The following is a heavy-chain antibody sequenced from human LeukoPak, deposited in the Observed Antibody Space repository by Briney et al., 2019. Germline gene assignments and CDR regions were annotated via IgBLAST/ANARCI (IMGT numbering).Heavy chain of an antibody. CDR3: ARSSEYGDPFNY. V-gene: IGHV4-34*01. CDR2: INHSGST. CDR1: GGSFSGYY. D-gene: IGHD4-17*01. Sequence: SETLSLTCAVYGGSFSGYYWSWIRQPPGKGLEWIGEINHSGSTNYNPSLKGRVTISVDTSKNQFSLKLNSVTAADTAVYYCARSSEYGDPFNYWGQGTLVTVSS. J-gene: IGHJ4*02.